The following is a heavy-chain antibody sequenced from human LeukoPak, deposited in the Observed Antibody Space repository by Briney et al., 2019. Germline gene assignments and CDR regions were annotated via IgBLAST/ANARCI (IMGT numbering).Heavy chain of an antibody. CDR1: GGSISSYY. J-gene: IGHJ5*02. Sequence: SETLSLTCTVSGGSISSYYWSWIRQPPGKGLEWIGYIYYSGNTNYNPSLKSRVTISVDTSKNQFSLKLSSVTAADTAVYYCARGGDGQFRGRRVYNWFDPWGQGTLVTVSS. CDR3: ARGGDGQFRGRRVYNWFDP. CDR2: IYYSGNT. D-gene: IGHD5-24*01. V-gene: IGHV4-59*08.